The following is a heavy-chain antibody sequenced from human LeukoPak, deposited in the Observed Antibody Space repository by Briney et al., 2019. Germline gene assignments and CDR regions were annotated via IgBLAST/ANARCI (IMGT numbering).Heavy chain of an antibody. CDR2: INHSGST. Sequence: SETLSLTCAVYGGSFSGYYWGWIRQPPGKGLEWIGEINHSGSTNYNPSLKSRVTISVDTSKNQFSLKLSSVTAADTAVYYCARIRGSSSSGDYWGQGTLVTVSS. CDR1: GGSFSGYY. D-gene: IGHD6-6*01. V-gene: IGHV4-34*01. J-gene: IGHJ4*02. CDR3: ARIRGSSSSGDY.